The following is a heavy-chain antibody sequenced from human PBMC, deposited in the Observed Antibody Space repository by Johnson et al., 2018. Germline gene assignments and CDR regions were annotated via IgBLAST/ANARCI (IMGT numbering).Heavy chain of an antibody. V-gene: IGHV1-8*01. Sequence: QVQLVQSGAEVKKPGASVKVSCKASGYTFTTYDINWVRQATGQGLEWMGWMNPNSGNTGYAQKFQGRVTMTRNNSISTAYMELSSLRSEDTAVYYCERGLGGSYYYYMDVWGKGTTVTVSS. CDR1: GYTFTTYD. CDR3: ERGLGGSYYYYMDV. CDR2: MNPNSGNT. J-gene: IGHJ6*03. D-gene: IGHD3-16*01.